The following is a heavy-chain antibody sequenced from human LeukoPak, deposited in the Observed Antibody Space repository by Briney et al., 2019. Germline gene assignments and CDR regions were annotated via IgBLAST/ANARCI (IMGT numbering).Heavy chain of an antibody. J-gene: IGHJ5*02. V-gene: IGHV1-69*13. CDR2: IIPIFGTA. CDR1: GGTFSSYA. CDR3: ARDPGWQHASWFDP. Sequence: SVKVSCKASGGTFSSYAISWVRQAPGQGLEWMGGIIPIFGTANYAQKFQGRVTITADESTSTAYMELSSLRSEDTAVYYCARDPGWQHASWFDPWGQGTLVTVSS. D-gene: IGHD5-24*01.